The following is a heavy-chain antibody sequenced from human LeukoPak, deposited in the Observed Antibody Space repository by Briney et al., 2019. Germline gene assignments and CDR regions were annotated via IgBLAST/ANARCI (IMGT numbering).Heavy chain of an antibody. D-gene: IGHD6-13*01. J-gene: IGHJ4*02. CDR3: ARVPIPPYSSSWYQPFDY. CDR2: ISAYNGNT. Sequence: ASVHVSCKASGYTFTSYDISWVRQAPGQGLEWMGLISAYNGNTNYAQKLQGRVTMTTDTSTSTAYMELRSLRSDDSAVYFCARVPIPPYSSSWYQPFDYWGQGTLVTVSS. CDR1: GYTFTSYD. V-gene: IGHV1-18*01.